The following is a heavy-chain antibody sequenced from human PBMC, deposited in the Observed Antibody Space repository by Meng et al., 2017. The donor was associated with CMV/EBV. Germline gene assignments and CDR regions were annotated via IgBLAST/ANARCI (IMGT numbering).Heavy chain of an antibody. CDR3: ARDTMMIMPFDH. V-gene: IGHV1-18*01. J-gene: IGHJ4*02. Sequence: QVQLVQSGAEGRKPGASVKVSCKASGYTFTHHGISWVRQAPGQGLEWMGWISGYNDNTKYARHLQGRVTMTTDTSTNTAYMELRSLRSDDTAIYYCARDTMMIMPFDHWGPGTLVTVSS. CDR2: ISGYNDNT. CDR1: GYTFTHHG. D-gene: IGHD3-22*01.